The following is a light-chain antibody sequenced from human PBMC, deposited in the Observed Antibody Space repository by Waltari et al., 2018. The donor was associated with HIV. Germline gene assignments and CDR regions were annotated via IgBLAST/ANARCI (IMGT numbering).Light chain of an antibody. Sequence: DIQMTQSPSSLSASIGDRVTITCRASQDISNYLAWYQQRPGKAPKLLIYYASSLQSGVPSRFGGSISGTDFTLTISSLQPEDVATDYCQQYHSAPLTFGGGTKVEIK. V-gene: IGKV1-27*01. CDR1: QDISNY. J-gene: IGKJ4*01. CDR2: YAS. CDR3: QQYHSAPLT.